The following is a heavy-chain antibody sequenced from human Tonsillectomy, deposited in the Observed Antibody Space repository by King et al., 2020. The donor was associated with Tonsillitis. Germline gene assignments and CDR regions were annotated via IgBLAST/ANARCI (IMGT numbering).Heavy chain of an antibody. CDR2: IKEDGSEK. D-gene: IGHD4-11*01. V-gene: IGHV3-7*03. Sequence: VQLVESGGGLVQPGGSLRLSCAASGFSFSIYWMSWVRQAPGKGLEWVANIKEDGSEKKYVGSVKGRFTISRDNAKNSLYLQMNNLRAEDTAVYYCARIDYTDDGVGYWGQGTLVTVSS. J-gene: IGHJ4*02. CDR1: GFSFSIYW. CDR3: ARIDYTDDGVGY.